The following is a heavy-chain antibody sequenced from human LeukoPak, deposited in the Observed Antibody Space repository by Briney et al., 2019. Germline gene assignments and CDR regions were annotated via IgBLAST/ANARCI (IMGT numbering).Heavy chain of an antibody. CDR2: ISSSSSYI. CDR3: ASSPAVAGTG. V-gene: IGHV3-21*01. Sequence: GGSLRLSCAASGFTFSSYSMNWVRQAPGKGLEGVSSISSSSSYIYYADSVKGRFTISRDNAKNSLYLQMNSLRAEDTAVYYCASSPAVAGTGRGQGTLVTVSS. CDR1: GFTFSSYS. D-gene: IGHD6-19*01. J-gene: IGHJ4*02.